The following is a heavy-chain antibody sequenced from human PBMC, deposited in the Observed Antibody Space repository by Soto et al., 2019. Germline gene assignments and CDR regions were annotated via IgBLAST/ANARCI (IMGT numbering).Heavy chain of an antibody. CDR2: INSDGSST. D-gene: IGHD2-15*01. V-gene: IGHV3-74*01. CDR1: GFTFSSYW. CDR3: ARGQWWYQYGMDV. J-gene: IGHJ6*02. Sequence: GGSLRLSCAASGFTFSSYWMHWVRQAPGKGLVWVSRINSDGSSTSYADSVKGRFTISRDNAKNALYLQMNSLRAEDTAVYYCARGQWWYQYGMDVWGQGTTVTVSS.